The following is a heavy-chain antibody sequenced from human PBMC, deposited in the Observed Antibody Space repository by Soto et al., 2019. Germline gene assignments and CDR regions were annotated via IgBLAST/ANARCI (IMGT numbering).Heavy chain of an antibody. CDR3: ARGAGISASGTPFDP. D-gene: IGHD6-13*01. CDR2: IYYSGST. J-gene: IGHJ5*02. CDR1: GGSISSGDYY. V-gene: IGHV4-30-4*02. Sequence: ASETLSLTCTVSGGSISSGDYYLSWHRQHPGKGLEWIGYIYYSGSTYSNPSLKSRVTISADPSKNQSSLKLSSVNAADTEVYYCARGAGISASGTPFDPWGQGTRFTVSS.